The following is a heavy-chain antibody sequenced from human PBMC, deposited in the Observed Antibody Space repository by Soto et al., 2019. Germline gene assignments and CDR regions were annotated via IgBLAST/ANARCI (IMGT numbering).Heavy chain of an antibody. J-gene: IGHJ4*02. Sequence: GGSLRLSCAASGFTFSSYGMHWVRQAPGKGLEWVAVISYDGSNKYYADSVKGRFTISRDNSKNTLYLQMNSLRAEDTAVYYCAKSGAVATIIGNARPFDYWGQGTLVTVSS. CDR1: GFTFSSYG. V-gene: IGHV3-30*18. CDR2: ISYDGSNK. D-gene: IGHD5-12*01. CDR3: AKSGAVATIIGNARPFDY.